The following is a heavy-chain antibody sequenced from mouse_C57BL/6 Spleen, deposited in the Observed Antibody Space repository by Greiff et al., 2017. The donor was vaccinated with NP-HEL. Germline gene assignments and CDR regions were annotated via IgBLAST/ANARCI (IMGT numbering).Heavy chain of an antibody. Sequence: VQLVESGAELVRPGASVKLSCKASGYTFTDYYINWVKQRPGQGLEWIARIYPGSGNTYYNEKFKGKATLTAEKSSSTAYMQLSSLTSEDSAVYFCAREAYYYGFDYWGQGTTLTVSS. J-gene: IGHJ2*01. CDR1: GYTFTDYY. D-gene: IGHD1-1*01. CDR3: AREAYYYGFDY. CDR2: IYPGSGNT. V-gene: IGHV1-76*01.